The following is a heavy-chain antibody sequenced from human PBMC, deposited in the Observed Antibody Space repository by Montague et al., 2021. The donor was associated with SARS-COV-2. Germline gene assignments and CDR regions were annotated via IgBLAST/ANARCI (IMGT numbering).Heavy chain of an antibody. CDR1: GDSITNHY. D-gene: IGHD3-10*01. CDR2: MHFTGKT. J-gene: IGHJ4*02. CDR3: ARDRFDFGAGRQGTIDF. V-gene: IGHV4-4*07. Sequence: SETLSLTCSVSGDSITNHYWSWIRQSAGKGLEWIGRMHFTGKTNFSPFFSSRLTMSADTSKNQFSLKLTSVTAADTAIYFCARDRFDFGAGRQGTIDFWGQGTLVTFSS.